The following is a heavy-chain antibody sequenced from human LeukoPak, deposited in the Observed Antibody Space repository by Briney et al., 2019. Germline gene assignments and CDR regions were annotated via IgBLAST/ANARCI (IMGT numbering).Heavy chain of an antibody. CDR2: ISGSGDST. D-gene: IGHD1-7*01. CDR1: GFTFDSFA. V-gene: IGHV3-23*01. Sequence: PGGSLRLSCAASGFTFDSFAMSWVRQAPGKGLDRVSTISGSGDSTYYADSVKGRFTISRDNSKSTLYLQMNSLRVEDTAVYYCAKRLGELPFDYWGQGTLVTVSS. J-gene: IGHJ4*02. CDR3: AKRLGELPFDY.